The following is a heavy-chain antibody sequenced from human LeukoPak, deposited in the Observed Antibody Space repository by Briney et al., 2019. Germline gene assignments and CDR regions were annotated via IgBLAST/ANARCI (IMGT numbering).Heavy chain of an antibody. CDR1: GFTFSRYW. V-gene: IGHV3-23*01. CDR2: ISGSASGRT. Sequence: PGGSLRLSCAASGFTFSRYWMSWVRQAPGKGLEWVSAISGSASGRTTYEDSVKGRFTISRDNSKGTLYLQMNSLRAEDTAVYYCAKVKTHWYFDNSRRGTLVTVSS. J-gene: IGHJ4*02. CDR3: AKVKTHWYFDN. D-gene: IGHD1-1*01.